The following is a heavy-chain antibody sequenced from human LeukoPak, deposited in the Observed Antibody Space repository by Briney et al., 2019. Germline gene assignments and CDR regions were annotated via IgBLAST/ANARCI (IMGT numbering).Heavy chain of an antibody. J-gene: IGHJ5*02. D-gene: IGHD3-10*01. Sequence: GSLRLSCVASGLTFTNTAMSWVRQAPGKGLEWVSGLTASGGSTYYADSVEGRFTISRDNSKNTLYLHMNSLRAEDTAVYYCVKRGSGSYPFDPWGQGTLVTVSS. CDR3: VKRGSGSYPFDP. CDR1: GLTFTNTA. CDR2: LTASGGST. V-gene: IGHV3-23*01.